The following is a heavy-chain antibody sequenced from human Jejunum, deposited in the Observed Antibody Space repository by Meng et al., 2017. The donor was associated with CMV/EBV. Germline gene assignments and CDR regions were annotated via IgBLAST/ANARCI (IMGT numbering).Heavy chain of an antibody. CDR3: ARDGGSGILGAFDF. CDR1: GFPFTSYW. CDR2: IKQDGSEK. J-gene: IGHJ4*02. V-gene: IGHV3-7*01. Sequence: SGFPFTSYWLSWVRQAPGKGLEWVAPIKQDGSEKYYVDSVKGRFTISRDNAQNSLYLQMNSLRVEDTAVYYCARDGGSGILGAFDFWGQGTLVTVSS. D-gene: IGHD1-26*01.